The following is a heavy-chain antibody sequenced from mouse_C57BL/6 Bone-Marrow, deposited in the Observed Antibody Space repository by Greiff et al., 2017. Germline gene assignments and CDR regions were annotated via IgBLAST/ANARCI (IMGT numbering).Heavy chain of an antibody. D-gene: IGHD2-1*01. CDR1: GYTFTSYW. Sequence: QVQLQQPGAELVKPGASVKLSCKASGYTFTSYWMHWVKQRPGQGLEWIGMIHPNSGSTNYNEKFKSKATLTVDKSSSTAYMQLSSLTSEDSVVYYCAREGIYYGNFWFAYWGQGTLVTVSA. J-gene: IGHJ3*01. CDR3: AREGIYYGNFWFAY. CDR2: IHPNSGST. V-gene: IGHV1-64*01.